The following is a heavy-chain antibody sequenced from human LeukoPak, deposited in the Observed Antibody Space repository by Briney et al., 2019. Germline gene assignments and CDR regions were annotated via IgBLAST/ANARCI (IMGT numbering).Heavy chain of an antibody. J-gene: IGHJ4*02. CDR3: ARVAFYYDSGSYFDY. V-gene: IGHV4-34*01. CDR1: GGSFSGFY. Sequence: SETLSLTCAVYGGSFSGFYWSWICQPPGKGLEWLGQINHSGSTNYNPSLKSRVTISVDTSKTQFSLKLSSVTAADTAVYYCARVAFYYDSGSYFDYWGQGALVSVSS. CDR2: INHSGST. D-gene: IGHD3-10*01.